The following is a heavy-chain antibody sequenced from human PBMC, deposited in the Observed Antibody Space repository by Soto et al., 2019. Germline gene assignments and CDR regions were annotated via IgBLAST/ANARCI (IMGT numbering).Heavy chain of an antibody. D-gene: IGHD3-22*01. CDR3: TTDLDSGSGYPSYWYFDL. Sequence: EVQLVESGGGLVKPGGSLRLSCAASGFTFSNAWMNWVRQAPGKGLEWVGRIKSKTDGGTTDYAAPVKGRFTISRDDSKNTLYLQMNSLKTEDTAVYYCTTDLDSGSGYPSYWYFDLWGRGTLVTVSS. J-gene: IGHJ2*01. V-gene: IGHV3-15*07. CDR1: GFTFSNAW. CDR2: IKSKTDGGTT.